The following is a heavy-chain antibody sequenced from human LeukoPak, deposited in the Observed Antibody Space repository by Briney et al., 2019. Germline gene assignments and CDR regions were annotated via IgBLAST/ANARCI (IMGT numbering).Heavy chain of an antibody. J-gene: IGHJ4*02. CDR2: IYTSGST. CDR1: GGSISSGSYY. D-gene: IGHD3-22*01. V-gene: IGHV4-61*02. CDR3: ACTEDSSGYYGVDY. Sequence: KSSETLSLTCTVSGGSISSGSYYWSWIRRPAGKGLEWIGRIYTSGSTNYNPSLKSRVTISVDTSKNQFSLKLSSVTAADTAVYYCACTEDSSGYYGVDYWGQGTLVTVSS.